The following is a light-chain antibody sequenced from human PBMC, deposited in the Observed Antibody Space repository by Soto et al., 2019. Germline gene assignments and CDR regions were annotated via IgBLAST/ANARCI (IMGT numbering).Light chain of an antibody. V-gene: IGLV2-8*01. CDR3: SSYAGDDTYV. CDR2: DVS. Sequence: QSALTQPPSASGSPGQSVTISCTGTSSDVGGYNYVSWYQQHPGKAPKFMIYDVSKRPSGVPDRFSGSKSGNTASLTVSGLQTEDEADYYCSSYAGDDTYVFGTGTKVTVL. J-gene: IGLJ1*01. CDR1: SSDVGGYNY.